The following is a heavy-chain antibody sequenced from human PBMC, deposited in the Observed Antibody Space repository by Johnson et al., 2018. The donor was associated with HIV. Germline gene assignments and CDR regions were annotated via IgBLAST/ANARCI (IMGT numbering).Heavy chain of an antibody. CDR3: AREEAYCGGDCYSAFDI. CDR1: GFSFSNFA. D-gene: IGHD2-21*02. CDR2: ISYDGSNK. Sequence: QVQLVESGGGVVQPGRSLRLSCAASGFSFSNFAMDWVRQAPGKGLEWVAVISYDGSNKYYADSVKGRFTISRDNSKNTLYVQMNSLRAEDTAVYYCAREEAYCGGDCYSAFDIWGQGTMVTVSS. V-gene: IGHV3-30-3*01. J-gene: IGHJ3*02.